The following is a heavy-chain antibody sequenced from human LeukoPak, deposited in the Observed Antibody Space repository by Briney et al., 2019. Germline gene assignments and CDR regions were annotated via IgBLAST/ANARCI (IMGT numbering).Heavy chain of an antibody. D-gene: IGHD4-17*01. CDR3: ARDLDGDYDYFDY. Sequence: PGGSLRLSCAASGFTFSDYYMSWIRQAPGKGLEWASYISSSGSTIYYADSVKGRFTISRDNAKNSLYLQMNSLRAEDTAVYYCARDLDGDYDYFDYWGQGTLVTVSS. J-gene: IGHJ4*02. CDR1: GFTFSDYY. CDR2: ISSSGSTI. V-gene: IGHV3-11*04.